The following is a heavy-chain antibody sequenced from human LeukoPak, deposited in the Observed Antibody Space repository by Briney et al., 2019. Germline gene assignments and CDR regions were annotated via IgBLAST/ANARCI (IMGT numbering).Heavy chain of an antibody. D-gene: IGHD6-19*01. Sequence: SVKVSCKASGYTFTGYYMRWVRQAPGQGLEWMGWINPNSGGTNYAQKFQGRVTMTRDTSISTAYMELSRLRSDDTAVYYCASIGDSSGWTPIDYWGQGTLVTVSS. J-gene: IGHJ4*02. CDR3: ASIGDSSGWTPIDY. CDR1: GYTFTGYY. V-gene: IGHV1-2*02. CDR2: INPNSGGT.